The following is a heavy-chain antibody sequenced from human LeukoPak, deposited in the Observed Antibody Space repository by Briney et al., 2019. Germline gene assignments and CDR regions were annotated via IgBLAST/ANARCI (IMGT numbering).Heavy chain of an antibody. V-gene: IGHV3-30*02. D-gene: IGHD2-2*02. CDR3: AKADCSSTSCYTRYYYMDV. CDR2: IRYDGSNK. J-gene: IGHJ6*03. CDR1: GFTFSSYG. Sequence: GGSLRLSCAASGFTFSSYGMHWVRQAPGKGLEWVAFIRYDGSNKYYADSVKGRFTISRDNSKNTLYLQMNSLRAEDTAVYYCAKADCSSTSCYTRYYYMDVWGKGTTVTVSS.